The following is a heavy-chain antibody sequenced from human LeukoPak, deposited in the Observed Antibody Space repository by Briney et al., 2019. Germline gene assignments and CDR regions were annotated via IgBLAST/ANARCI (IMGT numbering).Heavy chain of an antibody. CDR1: GGSFSGYY. CDR3: ARYSYGGDDFWSGYSRHYRRGWYFDY. V-gene: IGHV4-34*01. D-gene: IGHD3-3*01. Sequence: SETLSLTCAVYGGSFSGYYWSWIRQPPGKGLEWIGEINHSGSTNYNPSLKSRVTISVDTSKNQFSLKLSSVTAADTAVYYCARYSYGGDDFWSGYSRHYRRGWYFDYWGQGTLVTVSS. CDR2: INHSGST. J-gene: IGHJ4*02.